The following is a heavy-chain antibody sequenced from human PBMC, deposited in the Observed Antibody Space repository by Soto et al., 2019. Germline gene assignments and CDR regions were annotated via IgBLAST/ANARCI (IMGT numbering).Heavy chain of an antibody. D-gene: IGHD6-13*01. CDR3: ARTGPGSWYHMDV. V-gene: IGHV3-21*01. J-gene: IGHJ6*02. CDR1: GFTFSSCS. CDR2: ISSSSSYI. Sequence: GGSLTLFCAASGFTFSSCSMNWVRQAPGKGLEWVSSISSSSSYIYYADSVKGRFTISRDNAKNSLYLQMNSLRAEDTAVYYCARTGPGSWYHMDVWGQGTPVTVSS.